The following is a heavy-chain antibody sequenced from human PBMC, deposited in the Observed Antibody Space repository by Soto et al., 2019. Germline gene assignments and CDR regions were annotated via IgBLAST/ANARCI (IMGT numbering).Heavy chain of an antibody. CDR2: ITTDGSTT. CDR1: GFTFSSYI. J-gene: IGHJ4*02. Sequence: EVQLVESGGGLVQPGGSLRLSCAASGFTFSSYIMHWVRQTPGKGLVWVSRITTDGSTTTYADSVRGRFTISRDNAKNTLYLQMNSRSAEDTAVYYCARDREWVSFDSWCQGTLVTVSS. CDR3: ARDREWVSFDS. V-gene: IGHV3-74*01. D-gene: IGHD3-3*01.